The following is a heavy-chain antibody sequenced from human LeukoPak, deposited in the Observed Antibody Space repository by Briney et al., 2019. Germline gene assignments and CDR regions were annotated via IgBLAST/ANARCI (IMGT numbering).Heavy chain of an antibody. CDR3: ATSRVFDY. V-gene: IGHV3-11*04. CDR2: INSGGTNI. Sequence: GGSLRLSCEASGFRFSDYLMNWIRQAPGKGLEWLSYINSGGTNILYAESVKGRFTISRDNAKQTLYLEMNSLTVEDTATYYCATSRVFDYWGHGTLVTVSS. J-gene: IGHJ4*01. CDR1: GFRFSDYL.